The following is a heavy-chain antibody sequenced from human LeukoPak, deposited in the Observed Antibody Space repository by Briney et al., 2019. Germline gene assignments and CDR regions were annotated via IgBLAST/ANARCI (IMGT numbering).Heavy chain of an antibody. Sequence: GESLKISCKASGYTFTSYWIGWVRQMPGKGLEWMGIVYPGDSTTRYSPSLQGQATMSADKSTNTAYLQWSSLKASDTAIYYCARHHTGHDAFDIWGQGTMVAVSS. D-gene: IGHD3-10*01. CDR1: GYTFTSYW. CDR3: ARHHTGHDAFDI. J-gene: IGHJ3*02. CDR2: VYPGDSTT. V-gene: IGHV5-51*01.